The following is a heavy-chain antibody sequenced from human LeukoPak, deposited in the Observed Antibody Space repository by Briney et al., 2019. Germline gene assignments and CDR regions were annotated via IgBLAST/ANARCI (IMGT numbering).Heavy chain of an antibody. CDR2: IYHTGTT. V-gene: IGHV4-4*02. J-gene: IGHJ6*03. D-gene: IGHD2-2*02. CDR3: ARGYSFPYYYMDV. Sequence: SETLSLTCAVSGGSISSTNWWSWVRQPPGEGLEWIGEIYHTGTTNYNPSLKSRVTISVDTSKNQFSLKLTSVTAADTAVYYCARGYSFPYYYMDVWGKGTTVTVSS. CDR1: GGSISSTNW.